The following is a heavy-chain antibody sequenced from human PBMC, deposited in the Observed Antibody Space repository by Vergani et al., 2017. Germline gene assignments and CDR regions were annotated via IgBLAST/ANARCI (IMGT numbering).Heavy chain of an antibody. Sequence: EVQLVETGGGLIQPGGSLRLSCAASGFTVSSNYMSWVRQAPGKGLEWVSVIYSGGSTYYADSVKGRFTISRDNAKNSLYLQMNSLRAEDTAVYYCARDIAALSWPNWFDPWGQGTLVTVSS. CDR2: IYSGGST. J-gene: IGHJ5*02. D-gene: IGHD6-6*01. V-gene: IGHV3-53*02. CDR1: GFTVSSNY. CDR3: ARDIAALSWPNWFDP.